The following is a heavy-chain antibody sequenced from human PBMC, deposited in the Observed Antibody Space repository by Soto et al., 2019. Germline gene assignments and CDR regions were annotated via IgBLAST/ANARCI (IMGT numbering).Heavy chain of an antibody. Sequence: GGSLRLSCAASGFTFSSYGMHWVRQAPGKGLEWVAVISYDGSNKYYADSVKGRFTISRDNSKNTLYLQMNSLRAEDTAVYYCANADSARPVYYYYGMDVWGQGTTVTVSS. D-gene: IGHD6-6*01. J-gene: IGHJ6*02. V-gene: IGHV3-30*18. CDR3: ANADSARPVYYYYGMDV. CDR1: GFTFSSYG. CDR2: ISYDGSNK.